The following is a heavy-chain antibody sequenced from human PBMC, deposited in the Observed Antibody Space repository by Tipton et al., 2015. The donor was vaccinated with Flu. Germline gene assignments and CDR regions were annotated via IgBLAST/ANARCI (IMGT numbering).Heavy chain of an antibody. V-gene: IGHV4-38-2*02. CDR3: ARDRWEYASGFDS. CDR1: GYSITSGYY. D-gene: IGHD2-2*01. CDR2: ISHTGTT. J-gene: IGHJ4*02. Sequence: TLSLTCAVSGYSITSGYYWGWIRQPPGKGLEWIGSISHTGTTNSNPSLKSRVTISVDTSKNHFSLKPTSVTAADTAVYYCARDRWEYASGFDSWGQGTLVTVSP.